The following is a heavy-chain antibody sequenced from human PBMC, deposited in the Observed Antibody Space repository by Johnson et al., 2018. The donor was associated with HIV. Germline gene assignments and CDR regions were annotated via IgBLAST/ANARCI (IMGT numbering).Heavy chain of an antibody. D-gene: IGHD6-13*01. V-gene: IGHV3-7*03. CDR3: ARDGVYSSPHDAFDI. J-gene: IGHJ3*02. Sequence: VQLVESGGGVVRPGGSLRLSSAASGFTFDDYGMSWVRQAPGKGLEWVANIKEDGSEDYYVDSLKGRFTISRDKPRNSLYLQMDSLRPGDSAGYYCARDGVYSSPHDAFDIWGQGTMVTVSP. CDR1: GFTFDDYG. CDR2: IKEDGSED.